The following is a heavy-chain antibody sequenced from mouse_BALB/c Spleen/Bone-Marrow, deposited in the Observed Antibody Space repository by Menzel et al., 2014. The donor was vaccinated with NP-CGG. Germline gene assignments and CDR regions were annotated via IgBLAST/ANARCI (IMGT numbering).Heavy chain of an antibody. CDR1: GFTFSNYW. Sequence: EVQVVESGGGLVQPGGSMKLPCVASGFTFSNYWMNWVRQSPEKGLEWVAEIRLKSHNYATRYAESVKGRFTISRDDSKSSVYLQMNNLRAEDTGIYYCTTGFAYWGQGTLVTVSA. CDR3: TTGFAY. V-gene: IGHV6-6*02. CDR2: IRLKSHNYAT. J-gene: IGHJ3*01.